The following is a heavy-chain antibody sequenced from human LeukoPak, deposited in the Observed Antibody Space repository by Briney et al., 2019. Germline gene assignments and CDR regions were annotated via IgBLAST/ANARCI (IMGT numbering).Heavy chain of an antibody. Sequence: GGSLRLSCAASGFTFSSYAMSWVRQAPGKGLEWVSYISSSGSTIYYADSVKGRFTISRDNAKNSLYLQMNSLRAEDTAVYYCARDRASCSGGSCYSMGFDYWSQGTLVTVSS. J-gene: IGHJ4*02. D-gene: IGHD2-15*01. CDR2: ISSSGSTI. CDR3: ARDRASCSGGSCYSMGFDY. CDR1: GFTFSSYA. V-gene: IGHV3-48*04.